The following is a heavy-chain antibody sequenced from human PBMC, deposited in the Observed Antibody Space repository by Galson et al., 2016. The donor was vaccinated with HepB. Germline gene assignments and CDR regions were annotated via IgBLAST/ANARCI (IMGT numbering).Heavy chain of an antibody. Sequence: SLRLSCAASGFTFSSYSMNWVRQAPGKGLEWVSYISVYRTIYYADSVKGRFTISRDNSKNTLYLQMNSLRAEDTAVYYCAKGYGLWDYWGQGTLVTVSS. CDR2: ISVYRTI. CDR3: AKGYGLWDY. J-gene: IGHJ4*02. V-gene: IGHV3-48*01. CDR1: GFTFSSYS. D-gene: IGHD5-18*01.